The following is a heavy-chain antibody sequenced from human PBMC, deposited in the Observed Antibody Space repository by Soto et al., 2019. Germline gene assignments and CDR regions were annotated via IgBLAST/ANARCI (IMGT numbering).Heavy chain of an antibody. V-gene: IGHV4-34*01. D-gene: IGHD7-27*01. CDR2: INHSGST. J-gene: IGHJ3*02. Sequence: SETLSLTCAVYGGSFSGYYWSWIRQPPGKGLEWIGEINHSGSTNYNPSLKSRVTISVDTSKNQFSLKLSSVTAADTAVYYCARLKRGIGNDAFDIWGQGTMVTVSS. CDR3: ARLKRGIGNDAFDI. CDR1: GGSFSGYY.